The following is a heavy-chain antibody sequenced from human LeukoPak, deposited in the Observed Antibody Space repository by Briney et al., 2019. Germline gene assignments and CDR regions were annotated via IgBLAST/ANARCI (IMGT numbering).Heavy chain of an antibody. CDR3: ARRFPLSGDAFDI. Sequence: GESLKISCKGSGYSFPIYWLGWVRQMPGKGLEWMGIIYPGDSDTRYSPSFQGQVTISADKSISTAYLQWSSLKASDTAMYYCARRFPLSGDAFDIWGQGTMVTVSS. D-gene: IGHD3-10*01. CDR2: IYPGDSDT. CDR1: GYSFPIYW. V-gene: IGHV5-51*01. J-gene: IGHJ3*02.